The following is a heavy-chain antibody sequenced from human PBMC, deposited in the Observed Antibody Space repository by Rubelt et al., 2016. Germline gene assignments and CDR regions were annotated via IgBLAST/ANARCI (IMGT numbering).Heavy chain of an antibody. J-gene: IGHJ6*02. CDR2: ISGTGSST. Sequence: EVQLVESGGGLVQPGGSLRLSCAASGFTFNLYAMNWVRQAPRRGLEWVSAISGTGSSTYYPDSVQGRFTISRDNSKNTLYLQMNSLRAEDTALYYCAKGELRSNYNYYAMDVWGQGTTVTVS. CDR1: GFTFNLYA. CDR3: AKGELRSNYNYYAMDV. D-gene: IGHD3-3*01. V-gene: IGHV3-23*04.